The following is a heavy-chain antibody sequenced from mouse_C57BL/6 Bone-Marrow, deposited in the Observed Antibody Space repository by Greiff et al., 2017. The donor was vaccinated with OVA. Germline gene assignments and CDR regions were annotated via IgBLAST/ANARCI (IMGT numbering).Heavy chain of an antibody. V-gene: IGHV1-7*01. CDR2: INPSSGYT. CDR3: ARLPMDY. Sequence: QVQLKESGPELVKPGASVKISCKASGYAFSSSWMNWVKQRPGKGLEWIGYINPSSGYTKYNQKFKDKATLTADKSSSTAYMQLSSLTYEDSAVYYCARLPMDYWGQGTSVTVSS. CDR1: GYAFSSSW. J-gene: IGHJ4*01.